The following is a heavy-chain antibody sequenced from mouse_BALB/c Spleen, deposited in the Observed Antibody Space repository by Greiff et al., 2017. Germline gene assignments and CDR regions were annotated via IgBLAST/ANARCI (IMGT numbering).Heavy chain of an antibody. D-gene: IGHD2-4*01. CDR1: GFTFSDYY. V-gene: IGHV5-4*02. CDR2: ISDGGSYT. J-gene: IGHJ3*01. Sequence: EVKLVESGGGLVKPGGSLKLSCAASGFTFSDYYMYWVRQTPEKRLEWVATISDGGSYTYYPDSVKGRFTISRDNAKNNLYLQMSSLKSEDTAMYYCARSYDYDWFAYWGQGTRVTVSA. CDR3: ARSYDYDWFAY.